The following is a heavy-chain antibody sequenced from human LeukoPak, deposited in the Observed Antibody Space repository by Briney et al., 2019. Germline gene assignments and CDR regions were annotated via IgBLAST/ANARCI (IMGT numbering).Heavy chain of an antibody. J-gene: IGHJ3*01. Sequence: GGSLRLSCAASGFTFSRYAMSWVRQAPGKGLEWVPAVSGSGGSTYYADSVKGPFTISRDNSKNTLYLQMNSLRAEDTAVYYCAKRMIRGVNHDAFDLWGQGTMVTVSS. CDR3: AKRMIRGVNHDAFDL. D-gene: IGHD3-10*01. CDR2: VSGSGGST. CDR1: GFTFSRYA. V-gene: IGHV3-23*01.